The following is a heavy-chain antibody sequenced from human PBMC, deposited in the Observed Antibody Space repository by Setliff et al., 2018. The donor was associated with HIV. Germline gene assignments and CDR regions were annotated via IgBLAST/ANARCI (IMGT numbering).Heavy chain of an antibody. J-gene: IGHJ4*02. CDR1: GFTFSTYA. CDR3: AKVFVFGIDY. CDR2: VGAVGGPT. V-gene: IGHV3-23*01. D-gene: IGHD3-10*02. Sequence: GGSLRLSCAASGFTFSTYAMGWVRQAPGKGLEWVSTVGAVGGPTHYAESVKGRFTISKDNSKNALYLQMSSLRDEDTAVYYCAKVFVFGIDYWGQGTLVTVPQ.